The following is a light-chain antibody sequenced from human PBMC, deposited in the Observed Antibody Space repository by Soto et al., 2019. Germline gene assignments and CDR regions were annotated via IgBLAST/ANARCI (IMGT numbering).Light chain of an antibody. CDR3: KQRSSNTWT. V-gene: IGKV3-11*01. CDR1: QRISEY. Sequence: TLSLSPGERATLSCRASQRISEYLAWYQQKAGQAPRLVIYDTSIRATGVPARFSGSGSGTEFTLTINNLEPEDFAVYYCKQRSSNTWTFGQRTKGDIK. J-gene: IGKJ1*01. CDR2: DTS.